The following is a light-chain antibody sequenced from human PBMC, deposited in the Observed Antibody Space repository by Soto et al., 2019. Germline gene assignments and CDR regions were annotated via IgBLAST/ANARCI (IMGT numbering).Light chain of an antibody. CDR2: LGS. CDR3: MQALQTPT. V-gene: IGKV2-28*01. J-gene: IGKJ4*01. Sequence: DIVMTQSPLSLPVTPGEPASISCRSSQSLLHSNGYNYLDWYLQKPGQSPQLLIYLGSNRASGVPDRVSGSGSGTDFTLKISRVEAGDVGVYYCMQALQTPTFGGGTKVEIK. CDR1: QSLLHSNGYNY.